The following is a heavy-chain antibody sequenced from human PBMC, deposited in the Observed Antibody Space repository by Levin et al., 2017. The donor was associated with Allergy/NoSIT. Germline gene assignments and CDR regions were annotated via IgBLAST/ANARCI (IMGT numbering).Heavy chain of an antibody. D-gene: IGHD2-2*01. CDR2: ISTYNDNT. J-gene: IGHJ6*02. CDR1: GYTFTSYG. Sequence: ASVKVSCKASGYTFTSYGISWVRQAPGQGLEWMGWISTYNDNTNYAQKLQGRVTMTTDTSTTTAYMELRSLRSDDTAVYFLARDPPRDCTLTSCYAADYFYYGMDVWGQGTTVSVSS. V-gene: IGHV1-18*01. CDR3: ARDPPRDCTLTSCYAADYFYYGMDV.